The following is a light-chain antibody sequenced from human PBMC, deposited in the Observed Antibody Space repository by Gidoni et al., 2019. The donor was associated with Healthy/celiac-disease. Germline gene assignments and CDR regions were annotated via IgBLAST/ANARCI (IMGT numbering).Light chain of an antibody. CDR1: QDISHY. J-gene: IGKJ4*01. Sequence: DIQMTQSPSSLSASVGDRVTITCQASQDISHYLKWYQQKPGKAPKLLIYDASNLETGVPSRFSGSGSGTDFTFTISSLQPEDIATYYCQQYDNLPPLTFGGXTKVEIK. CDR2: DAS. V-gene: IGKV1-33*01. CDR3: QQYDNLPPLT.